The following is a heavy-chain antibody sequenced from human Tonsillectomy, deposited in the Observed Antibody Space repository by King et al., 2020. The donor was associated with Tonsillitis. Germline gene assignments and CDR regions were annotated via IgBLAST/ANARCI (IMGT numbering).Heavy chain of an antibody. J-gene: IGHJ3*02. CDR3: AKDGGIVWPRLPAGAFDI. CDR1: RFTFSNFG. CDR2: ISYDENNK. Sequence: VQLVESGGGVVQPGRSLRLSCAASRFTFSNFGMHWVRQAPGKGLEWVAVISYDENNKYYADSVKGRFTISSDNSKNTLYLQMNSLIAEDTAVYYCAKDGGIVWPRLPAGAFDIWGQGTMVTVSS. D-gene: IGHD2-21*01. V-gene: IGHV3-30*18.